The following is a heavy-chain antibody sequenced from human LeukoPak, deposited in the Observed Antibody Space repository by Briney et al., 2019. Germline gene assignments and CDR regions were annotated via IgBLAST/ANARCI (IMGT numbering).Heavy chain of an antibody. V-gene: IGHV1-18*01. J-gene: IGHJ3*02. CDR1: GYTFTSYG. Sequence: GASVKVSCKASGYTFTSYGISWVRQAPGQGLEWMGWISAYNGNTNYAQKLQGRVTMTTDTSTSTAYMELRSLRSDDTAVYYCARVAAAPKAEAFDIWGQGTMVTVSS. CDR2: ISAYNGNT. CDR3: ARVAAAPKAEAFDI. D-gene: IGHD6-13*01.